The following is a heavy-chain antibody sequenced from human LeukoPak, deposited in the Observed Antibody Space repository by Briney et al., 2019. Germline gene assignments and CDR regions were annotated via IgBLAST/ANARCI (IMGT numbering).Heavy chain of an antibody. D-gene: IGHD5-18*01. CDR2: VSGSGTDK. V-gene: IGHV3-23*01. CDR1: GFSFSTYV. CDR3: ARDLTRYSYGLYYFDY. Sequence: PGGSLRLSCAASGFSFSTYVMSWVRQAPGKGLEWVSAVSGSGTDKYYADSVKGRFTISRDNSKNTLYLQMNSLRAEDTAVYYCARDLTRYSYGLYYFDYWGQGTLVTVSS. J-gene: IGHJ4*02.